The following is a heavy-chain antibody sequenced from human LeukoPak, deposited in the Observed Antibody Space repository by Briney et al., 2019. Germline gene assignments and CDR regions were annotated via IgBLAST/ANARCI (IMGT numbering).Heavy chain of an antibody. D-gene: IGHD1-7*01. CDR3: AGCRWNYHYFEH. CDR1: GFTFSSYW. V-gene: IGHV3-66*01. J-gene: IGHJ4*02. CDR2: IYSGGST. Sequence: GGSLRLSCAASGFTFSSYWMDWVRQAPGKGLECVSVIYSGGSTYYADSVEGRFTISRDNSKNTLYLHMNSLRAEDTAVYYCAGCRWNYHYFEHWGQGTLVTVSS.